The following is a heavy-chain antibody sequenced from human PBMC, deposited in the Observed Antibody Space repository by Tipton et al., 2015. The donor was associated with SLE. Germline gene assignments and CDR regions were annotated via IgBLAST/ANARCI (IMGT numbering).Heavy chain of an antibody. CDR3: ARESASTGHFDF. Sequence: TLSLTCTVSGGSIRSYYWTWIRQPPGKRLEWIAYIYHSGITNYNPSLQSRVTISVDRSKNQFSLKLTSVTAADTAVYYCARESASTGHFDFWGQGTLVTVSS. V-gene: IGHV4-59*01. CDR2: IYHSGIT. D-gene: IGHD2-8*02. CDR1: GGSIRSYY. J-gene: IGHJ4*02.